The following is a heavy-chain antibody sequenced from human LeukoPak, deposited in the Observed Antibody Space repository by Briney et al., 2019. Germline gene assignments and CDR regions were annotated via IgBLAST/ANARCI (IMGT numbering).Heavy chain of an antibody. Sequence: SETLSLTCAVYGGSFSGYYWSWIRQPPGKGLEWIGEINHSGSTNYNPSLKSRVTISVDTSKNQFSLKLSSVTAADTAVCYCARGPPHKYSSSWYYFDYWGQGTLVTVSS. J-gene: IGHJ4*02. CDR1: GGSFSGYY. V-gene: IGHV4-34*01. CDR2: INHSGST. D-gene: IGHD6-13*01. CDR3: ARGPPHKYSSSWYYFDY.